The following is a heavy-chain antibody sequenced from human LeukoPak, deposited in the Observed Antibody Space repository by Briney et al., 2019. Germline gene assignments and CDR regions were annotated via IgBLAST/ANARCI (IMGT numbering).Heavy chain of an antibody. CDR1: GFTFSSHW. D-gene: IGHD3-10*01. V-gene: IGHV3-30*18. Sequence: GGSLRLSCAASGFTFSSHWMNWVRQAPGRGLEWVAFIAYDGSHKYYADSVKGRFTISRDNSKNTLYLQMNSLRVEDTAVYYCAKEPNYYGSGTYLVYFDYWGQGTLVTVSS. J-gene: IGHJ4*02. CDR2: IAYDGSHK. CDR3: AKEPNYYGSGTYLVYFDY.